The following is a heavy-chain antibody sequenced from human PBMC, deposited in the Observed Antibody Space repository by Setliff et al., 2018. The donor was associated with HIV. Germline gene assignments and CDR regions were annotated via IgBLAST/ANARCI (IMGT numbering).Heavy chain of an antibody. CDR3: ARHRDPPGTKWIYYYYYMDL. CDR2: IYRSGST. D-gene: IGHD5-12*01. V-gene: IGHV4-38-2*01. Sequence: KPSETLSLTCAVSGFSISSGFYWAWIRQPPGKGLEWIGSIYRSGSTYYNPSLKSRVTISVDTSKNQFSLKLSSVTAADTAVYYCARHRDPPGTKWIYYYYYMDLWGEGTTVTVSS. J-gene: IGHJ6*03. CDR1: GFSISSGFY.